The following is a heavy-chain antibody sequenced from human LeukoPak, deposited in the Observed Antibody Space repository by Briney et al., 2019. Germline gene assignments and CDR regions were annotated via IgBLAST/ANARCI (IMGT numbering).Heavy chain of an antibody. Sequence: GESLKISCKASGYSFTTYWIGWVRQMPGKGLEWVSVIYSGGSTYYADSVKGRFTISRDNSKNTLYLQMNSLRAEDTAVYYCASTHLGYCSSVSCQNDYWGQGTLVTVSS. D-gene: IGHD2-15*01. CDR3: ASTHLGYCSSVSCQNDY. J-gene: IGHJ4*02. CDR1: GYSFTTYW. V-gene: IGHV3-53*01. CDR2: IYSGGST.